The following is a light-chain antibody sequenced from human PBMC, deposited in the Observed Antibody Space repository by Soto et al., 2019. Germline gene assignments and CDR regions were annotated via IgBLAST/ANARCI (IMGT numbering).Light chain of an antibody. CDR1: QNLGTLY. CDR2: SAS. V-gene: IGKV3-20*01. J-gene: IGKJ1*01. CDR3: QHYAGSPRT. Sequence: EIVLTQSPGTLSLSPGERGTLSCRASQNLGTLYLAWFQQKSGQAPRLLIYSASRRATGIPDRFTGSGSGTDFTLTITRVEPEDFALYFCQHYAGSPRTFGQGTKVEIK.